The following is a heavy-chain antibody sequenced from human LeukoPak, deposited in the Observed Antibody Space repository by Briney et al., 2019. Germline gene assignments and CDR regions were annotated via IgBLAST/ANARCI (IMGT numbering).Heavy chain of an antibody. Sequence: PGGSLRLSCAASGFTFSTYGMHWVRQAPGKGLEWVAVIWYDGSNKYYADSVKGRFTISRDNSKNTLYLQMNSLRAEDTAVYYCARERIDYYDSSGYEVYYYGMDVWGQGTTVTVSS. CDR2: IWYDGSNK. D-gene: IGHD3-22*01. CDR1: GFTFSTYG. J-gene: IGHJ6*02. CDR3: ARERIDYYDSSGYEVYYYGMDV. V-gene: IGHV3-33*01.